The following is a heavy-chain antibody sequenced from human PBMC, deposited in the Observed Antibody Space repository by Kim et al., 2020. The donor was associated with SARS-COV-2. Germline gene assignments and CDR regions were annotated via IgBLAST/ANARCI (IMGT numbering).Heavy chain of an antibody. Sequence: GGSLRLSCVVSRFTFRNYWMSWVRQAPGKGLEWVANINQDGSEKSYVDSVKGRFTISRDDAKNSLYLQMNSLRVEDTAVFYCARVGYGGNSLDYWGHGTLVTVSS. V-gene: IGHV3-7*01. CDR2: INQDGSEK. CDR1: RFTFRNYW. D-gene: IGHD2-21*01. J-gene: IGHJ4*01. CDR3: ARVGYGGNSLDY.